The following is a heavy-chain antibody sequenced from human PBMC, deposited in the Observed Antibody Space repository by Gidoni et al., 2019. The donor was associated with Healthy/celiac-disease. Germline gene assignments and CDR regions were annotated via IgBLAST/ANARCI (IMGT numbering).Heavy chain of an antibody. D-gene: IGHD1-1*01. CDR1: GFTFSCYA. J-gene: IGHJ5*02. CDR2: ISGSGAST. Sequence: EVQLLESVGGLVQPGGSMTLSCAASGFTFSCYAMRWVRQAQGKGLEWVSVISGSGASTYYADSVKGRFTISSDNSKNTLYLQLNSLRAEDTAVYYCAKANLTPPIPWGQGTLVTVSS. V-gene: IGHV3-23*01. CDR3: AKANLTPPIP.